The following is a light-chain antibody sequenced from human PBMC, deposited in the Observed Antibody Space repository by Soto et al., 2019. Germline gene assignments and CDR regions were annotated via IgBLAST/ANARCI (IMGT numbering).Light chain of an antibody. CDR2: EAT. V-gene: IGLV2-18*01. J-gene: IGLJ1*01. CDR3: GLFASSSTYV. CDR1: STDVGSYNR. Sequence: QSVLTQAPSVSGSPGQSVSISCTGTSTDVGSYNRVSWFQLPPGTAPKPMIYEATNRPSGVPYRFSGSKSGNTASLTISGLQAEDEADYYCGLFASSSTYVFGTGTKVTVL.